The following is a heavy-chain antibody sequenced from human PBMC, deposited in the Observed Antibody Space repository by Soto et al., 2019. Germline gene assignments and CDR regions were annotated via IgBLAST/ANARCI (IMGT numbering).Heavy chain of an antibody. J-gene: IGHJ6*03. D-gene: IGHD3-3*01. V-gene: IGHV3-74*01. CDR1: GFTFSSYW. CDR3: ARAGWIFGVVTNYYYYYMDV. Sequence: GGSLRLSCAASGFTFSSYWMHWVRQAPGKGLVWVLRINSDGSSTSYADSVKGRFTISRDNAKNTLYLQMNSLRAEDTAVYYCARAGWIFGVVTNYYYYYMDVWGKGTTVTVSS. CDR2: INSDGSST.